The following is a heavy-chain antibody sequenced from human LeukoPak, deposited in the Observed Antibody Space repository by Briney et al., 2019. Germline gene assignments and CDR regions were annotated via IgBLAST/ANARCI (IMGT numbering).Heavy chain of an antibody. CDR2: IRYDGGNE. V-gene: IGHV3-30*02. CDR3: AKDTYTGSSGYYVFDY. J-gene: IGHJ4*02. Sequence: GGSLRLSCAAFGFTFSSYGIHWVRQAPGKGLEWVAFIRYDGGNEHYADSVEGRFTISRDNSKNTLYLQMNSLRAEDTAVYYCAKDTYTGSSGYYVFDYWGQGTLVTVSS. CDR1: GFTFSSYG. D-gene: IGHD3-22*01.